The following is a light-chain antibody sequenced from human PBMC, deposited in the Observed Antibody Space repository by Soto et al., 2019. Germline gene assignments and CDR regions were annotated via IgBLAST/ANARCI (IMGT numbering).Light chain of an antibody. V-gene: IGKV1-5*01. J-gene: IGKJ2*01. CDR1: QSVSGW. Sequence: IQMTQSPSALSASVGDRVTITCRAGQSVSGWLAWYQQRPGKAPKLLVYLASRLESGVPSRFSGSGSGTQFTLTINDLQPDEFATYYCQQYNSYPYTFGQGTKVEIK. CDR2: LAS. CDR3: QQYNSYPYT.